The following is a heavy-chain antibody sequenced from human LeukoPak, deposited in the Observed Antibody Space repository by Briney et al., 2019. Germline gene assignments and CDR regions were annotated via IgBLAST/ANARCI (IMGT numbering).Heavy chain of an antibody. CDR1: GFTFSSYW. CDR2: INSDGSST. CDR3: ARGRGAYYYGSGTENYYYYMDV. J-gene: IGHJ6*03. Sequence: GSLRLSCAASGFTFSSYWMHWVRQAPGKGLVWVSRINSDGSSTSYADSVKGRFTISRDNAKNTLYLQMNSLRAEDTAVYYCARGRGAYYYGSGTENYYYYMDVWGKGTTVTVSS. V-gene: IGHV3-74*01. D-gene: IGHD3-10*01.